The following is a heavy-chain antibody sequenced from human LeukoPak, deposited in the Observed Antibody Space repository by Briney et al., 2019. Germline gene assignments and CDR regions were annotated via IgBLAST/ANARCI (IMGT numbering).Heavy chain of an antibody. Sequence: ASVKVSCKVSGYTLTELSMHWVRQAPGKGLEWMGGFDPEDGETIYAQKFQGRVTMTRNTSISTAYMELSSLRSEDTAVYYCAREGGSTYYDFWSGYFGGPYYYGMDVWGQGTTVTVSS. D-gene: IGHD3-3*01. CDR2: FDPEDGET. J-gene: IGHJ6*02. V-gene: IGHV1-24*01. CDR1: GYTLTELS. CDR3: AREGGSTYYDFWSGYFGGPYYYGMDV.